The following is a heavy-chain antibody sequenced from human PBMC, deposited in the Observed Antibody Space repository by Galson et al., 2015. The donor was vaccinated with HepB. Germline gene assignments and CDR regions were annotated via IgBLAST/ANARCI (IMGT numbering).Heavy chain of an antibody. D-gene: IGHD6-6*01. V-gene: IGHV1-69*13. CDR3: ARDMDSSSSGDDY. Sequence: SVKVSCKASGGTFSSYANSWVRQAPGQGLEWMGGIIPIFGTANYAQKFQDRVTITADESTSTAYMVLSSLRSEDTAVYYCARDMDSSSSGDDYWGQGTLVTVSS. CDR2: IIPIFGTA. CDR1: GGTFSSYA. J-gene: IGHJ4*02.